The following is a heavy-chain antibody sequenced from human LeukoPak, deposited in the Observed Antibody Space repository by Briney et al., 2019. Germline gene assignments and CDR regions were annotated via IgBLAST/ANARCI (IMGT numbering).Heavy chain of an antibody. CDR1: GFTFDDYG. CDR3: ARTSYYYYYMDV. CDR2: INWNGGST. J-gene: IGHJ6*03. Sequence: GGSLRLSCAASGFTFDDYGMSWVRQAPGKGPEWVSGINWNGGSTGYADSVKGRFTISRDNAKNSLYLQMNSLRAEDTALYYCARTSYYYYYMDVWGKGTTVTVSS. V-gene: IGHV3-20*04.